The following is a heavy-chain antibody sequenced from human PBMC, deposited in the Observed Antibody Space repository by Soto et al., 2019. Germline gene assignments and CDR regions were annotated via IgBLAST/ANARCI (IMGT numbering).Heavy chain of an antibody. CDR1: GGTFSSYR. V-gene: IGHV1-69*13. Sequence: SVKVSCKASGGTFSSYRINWVRQAPGQGLEWVGGIVPIYRTADYAQKFQGRVTITADESARTSYMEPRSLKSQDTAVYYCVRDSGAKLSSSWGQGTLVTVSS. CDR2: IVPIYRTA. J-gene: IGHJ4*02. CDR3: VRDSGAKLSSS. D-gene: IGHD6-13*01.